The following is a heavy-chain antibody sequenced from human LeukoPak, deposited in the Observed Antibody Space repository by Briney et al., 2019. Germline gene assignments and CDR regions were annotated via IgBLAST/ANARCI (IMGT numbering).Heavy chain of an antibody. Sequence: GGSLRLSCAASGFTFDDYGMSWVRQAPGKGLEWVSGINWNGGSTGYADSVKGRFTISRDNAKNSLYLQMNSLRAEDTAVYYCAKGGDYYGSGRPGEVEHDYWGQGTLVTVSS. J-gene: IGHJ4*02. CDR1: GFTFDDYG. CDR3: AKGGDYYGSGRPGEVEHDY. V-gene: IGHV3-20*04. D-gene: IGHD3-10*01. CDR2: INWNGGST.